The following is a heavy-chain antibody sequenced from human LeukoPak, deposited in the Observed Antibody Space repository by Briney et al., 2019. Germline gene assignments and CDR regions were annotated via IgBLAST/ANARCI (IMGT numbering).Heavy chain of an antibody. CDR3: ARDSSSSPHYFDP. D-gene: IGHD6-6*01. Sequence: SETLSLTCTVSGGSISSYYWSWIRQPPGKGLEWIGDIYYSGSTNYNPSLKSRVTILVDTSKNQFSLKLTSVTAADTAVYYCARDSSSSPHYFDPWGQGALVTDSS. CDR2: IYYSGST. CDR1: GGSISSYY. V-gene: IGHV4-59*01. J-gene: IGHJ5*02.